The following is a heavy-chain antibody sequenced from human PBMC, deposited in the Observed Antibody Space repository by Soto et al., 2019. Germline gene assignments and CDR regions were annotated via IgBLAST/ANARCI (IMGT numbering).Heavy chain of an antibody. D-gene: IGHD2-21*01. CDR1: GGSISSYY. CDR2: IYYSGST. Sequence: SETLSLTCTVSGGSISSYYWSWIRQPPGKGLEWIGYIYYSGSTNYNPSLKSRVTISVDTSKNQFSLKLSSVTAADTAVYYCAREGLFSENWFDPWGQGTLVTVSS. CDR3: AREGLFSENWFDP. J-gene: IGHJ5*02. V-gene: IGHV4-59*01.